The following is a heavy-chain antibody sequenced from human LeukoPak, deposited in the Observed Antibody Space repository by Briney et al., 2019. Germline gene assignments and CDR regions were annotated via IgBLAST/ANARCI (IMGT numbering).Heavy chain of an antibody. J-gene: IGHJ4*02. CDR1: GFTFSTYT. Sequence: GGSLRLSCAASGFTFSTYTMHWVRRAPGKGLEWVALILYDGSTKYYADSVRGRFSISRDISKNTVYLQMNSLRPEDTAVYYCARDGTLLVSGYILEYWGQGSLVTVSS. CDR3: ARDGTLLVSGYILEY. D-gene: IGHD3-16*02. CDR2: ILYDGSTK. V-gene: IGHV3-30*04.